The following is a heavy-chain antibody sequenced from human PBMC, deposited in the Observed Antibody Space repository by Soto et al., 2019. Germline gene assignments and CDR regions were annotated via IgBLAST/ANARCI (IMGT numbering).Heavy chain of an antibody. J-gene: IGHJ4*02. CDR3: ARDYCSGTTCYEFDY. CDR2: ISAYNGNT. V-gene: IGHV1-18*01. CDR1: GYTFTSYG. Sequence: ASVKVSCKASGYTFTSYGISWVRQAPGQGLEWMGWISAYNGNTNYAQKLQDRVTMTTDTSTSTAYMELRSLKASDTAMYYCARDYCSGTTCYEFDYWGQGTQVTISS. D-gene: IGHD2-2*01.